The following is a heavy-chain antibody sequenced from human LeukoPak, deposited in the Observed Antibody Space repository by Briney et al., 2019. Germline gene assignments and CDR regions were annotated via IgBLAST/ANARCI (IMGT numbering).Heavy chain of an antibody. J-gene: IGHJ6*03. D-gene: IGHD3-10*01. Sequence: GGSLRLSCAASGFTFSSYAMNWVRQAPGKGLEWVSAISGSGGSTYYADSVKGRFTISRDNSKNTLYLQMNSLRAEDTAVYYCAKDVLLTYYYGSATMDVWGKGTTVTVSS. CDR1: GFTFSSYA. CDR2: ISGSGGST. V-gene: IGHV3-23*01. CDR3: AKDVLLTYYYGSATMDV.